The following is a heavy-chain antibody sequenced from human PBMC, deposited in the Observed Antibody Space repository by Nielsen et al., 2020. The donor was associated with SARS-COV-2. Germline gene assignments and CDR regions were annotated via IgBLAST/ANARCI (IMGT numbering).Heavy chain of an antibody. CDR1: GYTFTSYC. V-gene: IGHV1-18*01. D-gene: IGHD6-13*01. J-gene: IGHJ4*02. CDR2: INAYNGNT. CDR3: ARPAAAGTLDY. Sequence: ASLKVSCNASGYTFTSYCISWVRQAPGQVLEWMGWINAYNGNTNYAQKLQGRVTMTTDTSTSTAYMDLRSLRSDDTAVYYCARPAAAGTLDYWGQGTLVTVSS.